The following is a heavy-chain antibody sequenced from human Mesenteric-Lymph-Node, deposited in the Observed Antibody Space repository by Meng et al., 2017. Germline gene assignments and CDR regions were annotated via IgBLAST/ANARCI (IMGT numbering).Heavy chain of an antibody. CDR2: ISGSGGST. V-gene: IGHV3-23*04. CDR1: GFTFSSYA. D-gene: IGHD3-10*01. J-gene: IGHJ3*02. CDR3: AKTSRGSGSYTAFDI. Sequence: GRHVGSGGGWVQPGGSLRLSGAASGFTFSSYAMSWVRQAPGKGLEWVSAISGSGGSTYYADSVKGRFTISRDNSKNTLYLQMNSLRAEDTAVYYCAKTSRGSGSYTAFDIWGQGTMVTVSS.